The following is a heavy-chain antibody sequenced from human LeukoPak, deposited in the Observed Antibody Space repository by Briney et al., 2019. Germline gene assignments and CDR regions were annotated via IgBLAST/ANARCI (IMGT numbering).Heavy chain of an antibody. CDR2: VKEDGSEK. CDR1: GSTFSSNW. V-gene: IGHV3-7*01. CDR3: ARDPYGSGGYYDY. J-gene: IGHJ4*02. Sequence: GGSLRLSCGASGSTFSSNWMSWVRQAPGKGLEWVANVKEDGSEKYYVDSVKGRFTISRDNAKNSLYLQMNGLRAEDTAVYYCARDPYGSGGYYDYWGQGTLVTVSS. D-gene: IGHD3-10*01.